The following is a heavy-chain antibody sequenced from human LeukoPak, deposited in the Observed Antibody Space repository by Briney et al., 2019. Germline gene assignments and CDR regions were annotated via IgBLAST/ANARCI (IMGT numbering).Heavy chain of an antibody. Sequence: ASVTVSCKASGYTFTGYYMHWVRQAPGQGLEWMGRINPNSGGTNYAQKFQGRVTMTRDTSVSTAYMELCRLRSDDTAVYYCARGPSGSYLTWGQGTLVTVSS. CDR1: GYTFTGYY. CDR3: ARGPSGSYLT. CDR2: INPNSGGT. V-gene: IGHV1-2*06. J-gene: IGHJ5*02. D-gene: IGHD1-26*01.